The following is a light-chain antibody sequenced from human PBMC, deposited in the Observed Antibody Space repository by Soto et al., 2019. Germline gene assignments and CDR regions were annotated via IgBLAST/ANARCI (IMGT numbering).Light chain of an antibody. J-gene: IGLJ2*01. CDR2: RDN. V-gene: IGLV3-9*01. CDR1: NIGSKN. Sequence: SYELTQPLSVSVALGQTARITCGGNNIGSKNVHWYQQKPGQAPVLVIYRDNNRPSGIPERFSGSNSGNTATLTISRAQAGDEADYYCQMWDSGVVFGGGTKVTVL. CDR3: QMWDSGVV.